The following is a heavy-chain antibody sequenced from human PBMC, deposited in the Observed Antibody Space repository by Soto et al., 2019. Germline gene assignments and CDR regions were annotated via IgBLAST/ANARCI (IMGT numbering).Heavy chain of an antibody. D-gene: IGHD1-26*01. Sequence: GGSLRLSCTASGFAFGDYAMTWVRQAPRKGLEWVGFVRPKAYGGTTEYAASVKGRFTISRDDSKSIAYLQMNSLKTEDTAVYYCTRDPYSGSYDPFDYWGQGTLVTVSS. J-gene: IGHJ4*02. V-gene: IGHV3-49*04. CDR1: GFAFGDYA. CDR3: TRDPYSGSYDPFDY. CDR2: VRPKAYGGTT.